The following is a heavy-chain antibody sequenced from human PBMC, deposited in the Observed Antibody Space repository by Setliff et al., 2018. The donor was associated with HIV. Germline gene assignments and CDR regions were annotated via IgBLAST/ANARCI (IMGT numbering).Heavy chain of an antibody. CDR2: INPSGGGT. CDR3: ARGGSPWVRGVKEGYFDY. D-gene: IGHD3-10*01. Sequence: GASVKVSCKASGYTFTSYYMHWVRQAPGRGLEWVGIINPSGGGTSNAQKFQGRITLPRDTSTNTVYMELRSLRSEDTAVYYCARGGSPWVRGVKEGYFDYWGQGTLVTVSS. V-gene: IGHV1-46*01. J-gene: IGHJ4*02. CDR1: GYTFTSYY.